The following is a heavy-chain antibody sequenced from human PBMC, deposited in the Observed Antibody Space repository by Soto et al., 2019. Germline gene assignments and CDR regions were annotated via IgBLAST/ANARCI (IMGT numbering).Heavy chain of an antibody. V-gene: IGHV3-30-3*01. CDR3: SRDRGGSTGGMDV. CDR2: ISYDGSNK. D-gene: IGHD2-15*01. CDR1: GFTFSSYA. J-gene: IGHJ6*02. Sequence: QVQQVESGGGVVQPGRSLRLSCAASGFTFSSYAMHWVRQAPGKGLEWVAVISYDGSNKYYADSVKGRFTISRDNSKNTLYLHLNSLRSADTAVYYSSRDRGGSTGGMDVWGQGTTVTVSS.